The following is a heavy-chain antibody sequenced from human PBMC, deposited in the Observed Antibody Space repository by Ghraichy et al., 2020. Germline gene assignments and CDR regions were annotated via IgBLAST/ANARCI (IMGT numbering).Heavy chain of an antibody. CDR2: IDWDDDK. J-gene: IGHJ2*01. D-gene: IGHD1-20*01. V-gene: IGHV2-70*01. Sequence: SGPTLVKPTQTLTLTCTFSGFSLSTSGMCVSWIRQPPGKALEWLALIDWDDDKYYSTSLKTRLTISKDTSKNQVVLTMTNMDPVDTATYYCARIRNNWNPNWYFDLWGRGTLVTVSS. CDR3: ARIRNNWNPNWYFDL. CDR1: GFSLSTSGMC.